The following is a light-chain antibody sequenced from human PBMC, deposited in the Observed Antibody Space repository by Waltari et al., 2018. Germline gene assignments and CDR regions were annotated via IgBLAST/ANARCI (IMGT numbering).Light chain of an antibody. J-gene: IGLJ3*02. CDR2: GNH. Sequence: QSILTQPPSVSGAPGQKVTISCTGSSSNIGAGYDVHWYQQLPGAAPKLIIYGNHNRPAGVPDRFSGSKSGTSASLDITGLQTEDEADYYCQSYDSSLSDSGVFGGGTKVTVL. V-gene: IGLV1-40*01. CDR3: QSYDSSLSDSGV. CDR1: SSNIGAGYD.